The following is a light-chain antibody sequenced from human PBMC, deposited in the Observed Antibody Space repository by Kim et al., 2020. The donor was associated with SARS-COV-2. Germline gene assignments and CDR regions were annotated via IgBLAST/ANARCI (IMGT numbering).Light chain of an antibody. CDR1: SLRSYY. Sequence: SSELTQDPAVSVALGQTVRITCQGDSLRSYYASWYQQKPGQAPVLVIYGKHNRPSGIPDRFSGSSSGNTASLTITGAQAEDEADYYCNSRDSSGNHWVFGGGTKVTVL. CDR3: NSRDSSGNHWV. CDR2: GKH. J-gene: IGLJ3*02. V-gene: IGLV3-19*01.